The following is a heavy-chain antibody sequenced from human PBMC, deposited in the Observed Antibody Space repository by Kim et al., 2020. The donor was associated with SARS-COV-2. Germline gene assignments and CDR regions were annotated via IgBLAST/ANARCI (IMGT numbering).Heavy chain of an antibody. CDR1: GYSFTSYW. CDR2: IDPSDSYT. CDR3: ARGDGTMIVVVPAATGGMDV. D-gene: IGHD2-2*01. V-gene: IGHV5-10-1*01. J-gene: IGHJ6*02. Sequence: GESLKISCKGSGYSFTSYWISWVRQMPGKGLEWMGRIDPSDSYTNYSPSFQGHVTISADKSISTAYLQWSSLKASDTAMYYCARGDGTMIVVVPAATGGMDVWGQGTTVTVSS.